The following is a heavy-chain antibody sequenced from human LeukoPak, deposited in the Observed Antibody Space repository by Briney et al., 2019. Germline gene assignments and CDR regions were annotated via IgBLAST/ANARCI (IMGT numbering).Heavy chain of an antibody. D-gene: IGHD6-13*01. V-gene: IGHV4-4*07. J-gene: IGHJ5*02. CDR2: MHTGGST. CDR1: GGSISSYY. CDR3: AREKGNNWFDP. Sequence: SETLSLTCTVSGGSISSYYWSWIRQPAGKGLECIGRMHTGGSTNYKPSLKSRVTMSVDTSKNRFFLELRSVTAADTAVYYCAREKGNNWFDPWGQGTLVTVSS.